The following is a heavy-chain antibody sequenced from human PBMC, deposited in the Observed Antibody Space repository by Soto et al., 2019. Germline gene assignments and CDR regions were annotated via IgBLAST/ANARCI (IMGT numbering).Heavy chain of an antibody. CDR1: GFRLSDHY. D-gene: IGHD5-18*01. CDR3: TRYSYGASEY. Sequence: GGSLRLSCAASGFRLSDHYMDWVRQAPGKGLEWVGRIKSKTDGGTTEYDAPVKGRFTISRDDSKNTLYLQMNSLKTEDTAVYYCTRYSYGASEYWGQGTLVTVSS. CDR2: IKSKTDGGTT. V-gene: IGHV3-15*01. J-gene: IGHJ4*02.